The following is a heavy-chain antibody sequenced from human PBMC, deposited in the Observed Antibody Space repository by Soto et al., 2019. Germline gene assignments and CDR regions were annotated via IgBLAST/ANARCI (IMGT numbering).Heavy chain of an antibody. J-gene: IGHJ5*02. V-gene: IGHV4-39*02. CDR3: AREILTGYYPAGWFDP. CDR1: GGSISSSTYY. CDR2: IYFRGST. Sequence: ETLSLTCTVSGGSISSSTYYWGWIRQSPGKGLEWIGSIYFRGSTYYNPSLKSRVTVSVDTSKKQFSLKLTSVTAADTAVYYCAREILTGYYPAGWFDPWGQGTLVTVSS. D-gene: IGHD3-9*01.